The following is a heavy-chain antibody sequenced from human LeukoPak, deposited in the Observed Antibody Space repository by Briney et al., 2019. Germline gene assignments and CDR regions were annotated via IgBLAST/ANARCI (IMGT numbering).Heavy chain of an antibody. CDR2: IRSKAYGGTT. Sequence: GGSLRLSCTASGFTFGDYAMSWVRQAPGKGLEWVGFIRSKAYGGTTEYAAPVKGRFTISRDDSKSIAYLQMNSLRTEDTAVYYCTRDDDGYYYDSSGYYSFDYWGQGTLVTVSS. J-gene: IGHJ4*02. D-gene: IGHD3-22*01. CDR3: TRDDDGYYYDSSGYYSFDY. V-gene: IGHV3-49*04. CDR1: GFTFGDYA.